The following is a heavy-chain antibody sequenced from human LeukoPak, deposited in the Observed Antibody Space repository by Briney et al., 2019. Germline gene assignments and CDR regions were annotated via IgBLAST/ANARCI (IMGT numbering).Heavy chain of an antibody. Sequence: GGSLRLSCAASGFTFSSYAMSWVRQAPGKGLEWVSAISGSGGSTYYADSVKGRFTISRDNSKNTLYLQMNSLRAEDTAVYYCAKDGPPFRSGLYDTGAFLDYWGQGTLVTVSS. CDR1: GFTFSSYA. D-gene: IGHD6-19*01. CDR3: AKDGPPFRSGLYDTGAFLDY. V-gene: IGHV3-23*01. J-gene: IGHJ4*02. CDR2: ISGSGGST.